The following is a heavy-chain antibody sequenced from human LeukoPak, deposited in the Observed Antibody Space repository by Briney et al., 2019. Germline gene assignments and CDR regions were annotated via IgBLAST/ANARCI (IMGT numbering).Heavy chain of an antibody. CDR3: ARDRYCSSTSCYRWFDP. V-gene: IGHV1-2*02. CDR2: INPNSGGT. J-gene: IGHJ5*02. Sequence: ASVKVSCKASGYTFTGHYMHWVRQAPGQGLEWMGWINPNSGGTNYAQKFQGRVTMTRDTSISTAYMELSRLRSDDTAVYYCARDRYCSSTSCYRWFDPWGQGTLVTVSS. CDR1: GYTFTGHY. D-gene: IGHD2-2*01.